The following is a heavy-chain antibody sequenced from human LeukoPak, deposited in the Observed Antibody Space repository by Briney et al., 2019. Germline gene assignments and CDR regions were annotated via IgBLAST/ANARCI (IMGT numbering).Heavy chain of an antibody. CDR3: ARGQPGYSYGYDYYYGMGV. D-gene: IGHD5-18*01. CDR2: MNPNSGNT. J-gene: IGHJ6*02. CDR1: GYTFTSYD. V-gene: IGHV1-8*01. Sequence: ASVKVSCKASGYTFTSYDINWVRQATGQGLEWMGWMNPNSGNTGYAQKFQGRVTMTRNTSISTAYMELSSLRSEDTAVYYCARGQPGYSYGYDYYYGMGVWGQGTTVTVSS.